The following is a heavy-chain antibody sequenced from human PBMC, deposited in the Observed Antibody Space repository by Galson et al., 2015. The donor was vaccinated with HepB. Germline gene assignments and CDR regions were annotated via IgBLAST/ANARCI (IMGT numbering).Heavy chain of an antibody. V-gene: IGHV3-30-3*01. CDR1: FSGYG. J-gene: IGHJ5*02. CDR2: ISYDGNKK. CDR3: ARDQTAYNFWSGYFWFDP. Sequence: FSGYGLHWVRQAPGKGLEWVSFISYDGNKKSYVDSVKGRFTIFRDNSKNTVYLQMNSLRSEDTAVYYCARDQTAYNFWSGYFWFDPWGQGTLVTVSS. D-gene: IGHD3-3*01.